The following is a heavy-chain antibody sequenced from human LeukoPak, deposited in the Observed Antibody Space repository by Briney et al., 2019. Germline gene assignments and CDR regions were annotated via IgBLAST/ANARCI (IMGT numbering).Heavy chain of an antibody. CDR1: GFTFSSYS. J-gene: IGHJ6*02. CDR2: ISSSSSYI. Sequence: GGSLRLSCAASGFTFSSYSMNWVRQAPGKGLEWVSSISSSSSYIYYADSVKGRFNISRDNAKNSLYLQMNSLRAEDTAVYYCARVDGIVVVPAARTSSGMDVWGQGTTVTVSS. D-gene: IGHD2-2*01. V-gene: IGHV3-21*01. CDR3: ARVDGIVVVPAARTSSGMDV.